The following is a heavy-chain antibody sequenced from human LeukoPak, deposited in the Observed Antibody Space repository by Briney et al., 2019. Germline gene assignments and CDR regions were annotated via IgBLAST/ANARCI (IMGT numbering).Heavy chain of an antibody. CDR2: INSDGSST. CDR3: AKGSSSWYGWFDP. CDR1: GFTFSSYW. J-gene: IGHJ5*02. V-gene: IGHV3-74*01. D-gene: IGHD6-13*01. Sequence: GGSLRLSCAASGFTFSSYWMHWVRQAPGKGLVWVSRINSDGSSTNYADSVKGRFTISRDNAKNSLYLQMNSLRAEDTALYYCAKGSSSWYGWFDPWGQGTLVTVSS.